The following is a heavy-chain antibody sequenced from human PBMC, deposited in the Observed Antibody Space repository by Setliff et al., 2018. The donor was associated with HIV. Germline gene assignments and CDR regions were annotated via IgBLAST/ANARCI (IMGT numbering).Heavy chain of an antibody. CDR3: AREPTVITMVRGAYMDV. D-gene: IGHD3-10*01. V-gene: IGHV3-7*03. CDR1: GFTFSSYW. CDR2: IKQDGREK. J-gene: IGHJ6*03. Sequence: GSLRLSCAASGFTFSSYWMSWVRQAPGKGLEWVANIKQDGREKYYAGSVKGRFTISRDVTENSLYLQMNSLRVEDTAVYYCAREPTVITMVRGAYMDVWGKGTTVTVSS.